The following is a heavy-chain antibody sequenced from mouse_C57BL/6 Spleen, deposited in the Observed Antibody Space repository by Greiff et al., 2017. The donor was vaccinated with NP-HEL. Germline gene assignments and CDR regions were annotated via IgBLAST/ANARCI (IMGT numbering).Heavy chain of an antibody. CDR2: ISSGSSTI. CDR1: GFTFSDYG. CDR3: ARGGTTVVAPYYAMDY. V-gene: IGHV5-17*01. D-gene: IGHD1-1*01. Sequence: EVQLVESGGGLVKPGGSLKLSCAASGFTFSDYGMHWVRQAPEKGLEWVAYISSGSSTIYYADTVKGRFTISRDNAKNTLFLQMTSLRSEDTAMYYCARGGTTVVAPYYAMDYWGQGTSVTVSS. J-gene: IGHJ4*01.